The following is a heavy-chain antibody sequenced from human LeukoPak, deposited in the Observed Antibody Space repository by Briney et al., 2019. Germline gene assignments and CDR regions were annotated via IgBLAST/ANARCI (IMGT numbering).Heavy chain of an antibody. Sequence: GGSLRLSCAASGFTFSSYWMYWVRQAPGKGLVWVSRINSDGSSTSYADSVKGRFTISRDNAKNTLYLQMNSLRAEDTAVYYCARTDSSGWYWFFDLWGRGTLVTVSS. V-gene: IGHV3-74*01. CDR1: GFTFSSYW. CDR2: INSDGSST. CDR3: ARTDSSGWYWFFDL. J-gene: IGHJ2*01. D-gene: IGHD6-19*01.